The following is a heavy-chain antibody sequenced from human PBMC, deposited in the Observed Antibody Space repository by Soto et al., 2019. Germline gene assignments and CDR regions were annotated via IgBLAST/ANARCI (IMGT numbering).Heavy chain of an antibody. CDR2: IYYSGST. CDR3: ARARFQSYDYVWGSYRPYNWFDP. J-gene: IGHJ5*02. Sequence: QVQLRESGPGLVKPSQTLSLTCTVSGGSISSGGYYWSWIRQHPGKGLEWIGYIYYSGSTYYNPSLKSRVTISVDTSKNQFSLKLSSVTAADTAVYYCARARFQSYDYVWGSYRPYNWFDPWGQGTLVTVSS. D-gene: IGHD3-16*02. V-gene: IGHV4-31*03. CDR1: GGSISSGGYY.